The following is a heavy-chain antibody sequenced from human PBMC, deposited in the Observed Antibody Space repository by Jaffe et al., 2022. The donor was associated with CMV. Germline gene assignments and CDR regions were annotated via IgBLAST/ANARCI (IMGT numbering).Heavy chain of an antibody. CDR2: VIPIVNIA. D-gene: IGHD4-17*01. J-gene: IGHJ6*03. CDR1: GGTFNSYV. CDR3: AARYGDHVKNYYHIDV. Sequence: QVQLVQSGTEVKKPGSSVKVSCKASGGTFNSYVISWVRQAPGQGLEWMGRVIPIVNIANHAQKFQGRVTITADKSTSTAYMEMSSLRSEDTAVYYCAARYGDHVKNYYHIDVWGKGTTVIVSS. V-gene: IGHV1-69*09.